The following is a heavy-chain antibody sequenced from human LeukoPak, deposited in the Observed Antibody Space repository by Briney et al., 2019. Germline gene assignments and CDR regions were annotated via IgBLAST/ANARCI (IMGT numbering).Heavy chain of an antibody. CDR2: FDPEDGET. CDR1: GYTLTELS. V-gene: IGHV1-24*01. CDR3: ATDRASSGSFDY. Sequence: ASVKVSCKVSGYTLTELSIHWVRQAPGKGLEWMGGFDPEDGETIYAQKFQGRVTMTEDTSTDTAYMELSSLRSEDTAVYYCATDRASSGSFDYWGQGTLVTVSS. D-gene: IGHD6-19*01. J-gene: IGHJ4*02.